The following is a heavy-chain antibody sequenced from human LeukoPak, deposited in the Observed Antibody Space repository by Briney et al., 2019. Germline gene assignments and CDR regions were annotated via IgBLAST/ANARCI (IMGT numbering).Heavy chain of an antibody. CDR1: GFTFSSYD. V-gene: IGHV3-33*01. CDR2: IRYDGSNK. Sequence: PGRSLTLSCAASGFTFSSYDMHWVRQAPGKGLEWVADIRYDGSNKYYADSVKGRFTISRDNSKNTLYLQMNSLRAEDTAVYYCARDGGGDQYYYDSSGYVDYWGQGTLVTVSS. D-gene: IGHD3-22*01. J-gene: IGHJ4*02. CDR3: ARDGGGDQYYYDSSGYVDY.